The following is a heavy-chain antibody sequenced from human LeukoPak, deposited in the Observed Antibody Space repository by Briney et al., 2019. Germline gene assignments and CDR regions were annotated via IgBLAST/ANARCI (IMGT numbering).Heavy chain of an antibody. CDR3: ARVVYYDSSGPTSSWFDP. CDR2: IYYSGST. CDR1: GGSISSGGYY. D-gene: IGHD3-22*01. J-gene: IGHJ5*02. Sequence: SETLSLTCTVSGGSISSGGYYWSWIRQHPGKGLEWIGYIYYSGSTYYNPSLKSRVTISVDTSKNQFPLKLSSVTAADTAVYYCARVVYYDSSGPTSSWFDPWGQGTLVTVSS. V-gene: IGHV4-31*03.